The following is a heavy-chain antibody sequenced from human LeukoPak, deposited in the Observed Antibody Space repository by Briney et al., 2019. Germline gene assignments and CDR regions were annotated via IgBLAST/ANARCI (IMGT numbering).Heavy chain of an antibody. Sequence: PGGSLRLSCAASGLTFDDYGMSWVRHAPGKGLEWVSGINWNGGSTGYADSVKGRFTISRDNAKNSLYLQMNSLRAEDTALYHCARDWVAYYDSSAYWFDPWGQGTLVTVSS. D-gene: IGHD3-22*01. V-gene: IGHV3-20*01. CDR2: INWNGGST. J-gene: IGHJ5*02. CDR3: ARDWVAYYDSSAYWFDP. CDR1: GLTFDDYG.